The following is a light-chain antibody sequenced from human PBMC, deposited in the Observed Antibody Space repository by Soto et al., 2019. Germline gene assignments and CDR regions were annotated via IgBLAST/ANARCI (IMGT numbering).Light chain of an antibody. CDR3: QQYNSYRGPWT. Sequence: DIQMTQSPSTLSASVGDRVTITCRASQSISSWLAWYQQKPGKAPKLLIYKASSLESGGPSRFSGSGSGTEFTLTISSLQPDDFATYYCQQYNSYRGPWTFGQGTKVEIK. CDR2: KAS. CDR1: QSISSW. J-gene: IGKJ1*01. V-gene: IGKV1-5*03.